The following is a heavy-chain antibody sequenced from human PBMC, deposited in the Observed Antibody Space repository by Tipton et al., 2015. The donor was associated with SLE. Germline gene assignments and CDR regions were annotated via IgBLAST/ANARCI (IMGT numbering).Heavy chain of an antibody. CDR2: VHHSVST. Sequence: TLSLTCSVSGVSISSTIDYWAWIRQPPGKGLEWIGHVHHSVSTNYNPSLRSRITISVDTSKNQFSLKMSSVTAADTAVYYCARDVPAPTGGVWGQGTLVTVSS. J-gene: IGHJ4*02. CDR3: ARDVPAPTGGV. D-gene: IGHD7-27*01. V-gene: IGHV4-39*07. CDR1: GVSISSTIDY.